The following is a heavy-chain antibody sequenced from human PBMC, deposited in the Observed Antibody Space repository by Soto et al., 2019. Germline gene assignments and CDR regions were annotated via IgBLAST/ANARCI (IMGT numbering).Heavy chain of an antibody. Sequence: ASVKVSCKASGYTFTGYYMHWVRQTPGQGLEWMGWINPNSGGTNYAQKFQGWVTMTRDTSISTAYMELSRLRSDDTAVYYCAREGLDYGDYYYYYMDVWGKGTTVTVSS. D-gene: IGHD4-17*01. V-gene: IGHV1-2*04. CDR1: GYTFTGYY. CDR3: AREGLDYGDYYYYYMDV. J-gene: IGHJ6*03. CDR2: INPNSGGT.